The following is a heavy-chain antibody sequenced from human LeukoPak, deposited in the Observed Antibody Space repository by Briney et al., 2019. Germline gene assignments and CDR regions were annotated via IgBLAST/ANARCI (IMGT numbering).Heavy chain of an antibody. CDR1: GGTFSNYA. CDR2: IIPIFGTA. CDR3: AGARIAARPAYYYYGMDV. V-gene: IGHV1-69*13. Sequence: SVTVSCNASGGTFSNYAVSWVRQAPGQGLEWMGGIIPIFGTANYAQKFQGRVTITADESTSTAYMELSSLRSEDTAVYYCAGARIAARPAYYYYGMDVWGQGTTVTVSS. D-gene: IGHD6-6*01. J-gene: IGHJ6*02.